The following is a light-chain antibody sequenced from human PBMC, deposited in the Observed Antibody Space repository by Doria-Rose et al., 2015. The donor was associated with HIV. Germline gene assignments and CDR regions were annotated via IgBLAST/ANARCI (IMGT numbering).Light chain of an antibody. J-gene: IGKJ1*01. V-gene: IGKV1-39*01. CDR1: QSISSY. CDR3: QQSYSTRWT. CDR2: AAS. Sequence: DIRLTRSPSSLSASVGDRVTITCRASQSISSYLNWYRQKPGKAPKLLIYAASSLQSGVPSRFSGSGSGTDFTLTISSLQPEDFATYYCQQSYSTRWTFGQGTKVEIK.